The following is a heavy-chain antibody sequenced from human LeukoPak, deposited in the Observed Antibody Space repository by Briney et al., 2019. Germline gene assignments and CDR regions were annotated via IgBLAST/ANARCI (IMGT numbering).Heavy chain of an antibody. V-gene: IGHV1-8*01. CDR3: ARGLDYGETYDY. CDR1: GYTFTSYD. CDR2: MNPNSGNT. D-gene: IGHD4-17*01. Sequence: ASVKVSCKASGYTFTSYDINWVRQATGQGLEWMGWMNPNSGNTDYAQNFKGRVTMTRNTSISTAYMELSSLRSKDTAVNYGARGLDYGETYDYCAEGGLVTVSS. J-gene: IGHJ4*02.